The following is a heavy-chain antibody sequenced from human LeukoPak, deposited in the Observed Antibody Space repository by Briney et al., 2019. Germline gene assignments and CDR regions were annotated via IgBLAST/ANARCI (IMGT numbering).Heavy chain of an antibody. CDR3: AREGIIPAVAGHADWTFDY. Sequence: ASVKVSCKASGYTFTGYYMHWVRQAPGQGLEWMGWINPNSGGTNYAQKFQGRVTMTRDTSISTAYMELSRLRSDDTAVYYCAREGIIPAVAGHADWTFDYWGQGTLVTVSS. V-gene: IGHV1-2*02. CDR2: INPNSGGT. CDR1: GYTFTGYY. J-gene: IGHJ4*02. D-gene: IGHD6-19*01.